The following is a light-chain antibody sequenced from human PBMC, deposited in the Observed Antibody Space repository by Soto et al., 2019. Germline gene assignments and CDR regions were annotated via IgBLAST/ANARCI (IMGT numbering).Light chain of an antibody. CDR1: QSVSSN. V-gene: IGKV3-15*01. Sequence: EIVLTHSPPTLSVSPGQRATLSCRASQSVSSNLAWYQQKPGQAPRLLIYGASTRATGIPARFSGSGSGTEFTLTISSLQSEDFAVYYCQQYNNWPPWTFGQGTKVDIK. J-gene: IGKJ1*01. CDR3: QQYNNWPPWT. CDR2: GAS.